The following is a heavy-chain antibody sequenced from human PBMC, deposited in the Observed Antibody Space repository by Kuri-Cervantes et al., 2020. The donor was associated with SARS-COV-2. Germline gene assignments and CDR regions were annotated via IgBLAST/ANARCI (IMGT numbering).Heavy chain of an antibody. Sequence: GGSLRLSCAASGFTFSSYGMHWVRQAPGKGLEWVALIRYDGSNKYYADSVKGRFTISRDNSKNTLYLQMNSLRAEDTAVYYCAKDFWSGYYYFDYWGQGTLVTVSS. CDR3: AKDFWSGYYYFDY. D-gene: IGHD3-3*01. CDR1: GFTFSSYG. CDR2: IRYDGSNK. V-gene: IGHV3-30*02. J-gene: IGHJ4*02.